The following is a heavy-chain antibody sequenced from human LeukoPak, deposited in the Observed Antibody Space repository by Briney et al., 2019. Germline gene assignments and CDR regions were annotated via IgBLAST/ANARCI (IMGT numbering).Heavy chain of an antibody. CDR2: ISTDGSST. D-gene: IGHD2-21*01. Sequence: GGSLRLSCAASGFTFSSYGMHWVRQAPGKGLVWVSRISTDGSSTKYADFVEGRFTISRDNAKNTLYLQMNSLRAEDTAAYYCVRGNFNGGIDHWGQGTLVTVSS. J-gene: IGHJ4*02. CDR1: GFTFSSYG. V-gene: IGHV3-74*01. CDR3: VRGNFNGGIDH.